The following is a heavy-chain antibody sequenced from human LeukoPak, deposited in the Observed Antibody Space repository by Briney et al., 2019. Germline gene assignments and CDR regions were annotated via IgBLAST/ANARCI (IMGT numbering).Heavy chain of an antibody. V-gene: IGHV3-11*01. Sequence: GGSLRLSCAASGFTFSSYYMNWVRQAPGKGLEWVSYISNTGSTIYYADSVKGRFTISRDNTKNSLYLQMNSLRAEDTAVYYCARVATGWLSFDYWGQGTLVTVSS. J-gene: IGHJ4*02. CDR3: ARVATGWLSFDY. D-gene: IGHD1-14*01. CDR2: ISNTGSTI. CDR1: GFTFSSYY.